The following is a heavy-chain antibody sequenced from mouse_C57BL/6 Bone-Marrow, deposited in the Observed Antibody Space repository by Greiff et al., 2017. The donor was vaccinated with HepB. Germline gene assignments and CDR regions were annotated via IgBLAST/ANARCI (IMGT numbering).Heavy chain of an antibody. CDR1: GFTFSSYA. Sequence: EVQGVESGGGLVKPGGSLKLSCAASGFTFSSYAMSWVRQTPEKRLEWVATISDGGSYTYYPDNVKGRFTISRDNAKNNLYLQMSHLKSEDTAMYYCARSGYCGSSYWYFDVWGTGTTVTVSS. J-gene: IGHJ1*03. CDR3: ARSGYCGSSYWYFDV. CDR2: ISDGGSYT. V-gene: IGHV5-4*01. D-gene: IGHD1-1*01.